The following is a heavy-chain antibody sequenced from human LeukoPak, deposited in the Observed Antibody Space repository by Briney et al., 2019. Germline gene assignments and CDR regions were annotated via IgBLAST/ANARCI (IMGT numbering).Heavy chain of an antibody. CDR2: IYYSGST. CDR1: GGSISSGDYY. D-gene: IGHD2-15*01. CDR3: ARVCGGSCYGSLPFDY. J-gene: IGHJ4*02. V-gene: IGHV4-30-4*01. Sequence: SQTLSLTCTVSGGSISSGDYYWSWIRQPPEKGLEWIGYIYYSGSTYYNPSLKSRVTISVDTSKNQFSLKLSSVTAADTAVYYCARVCGGSCYGSLPFDYWGQGTLVTVSS.